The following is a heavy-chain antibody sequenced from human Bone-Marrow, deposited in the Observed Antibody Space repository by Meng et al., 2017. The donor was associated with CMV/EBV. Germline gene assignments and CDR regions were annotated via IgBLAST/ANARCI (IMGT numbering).Heavy chain of an antibody. CDR2: ISYDGSNK. CDR1: GSIFSSYA. CDR3: ARASCRGGSCNSLIDY. J-gene: IGHJ4*02. Sequence: GESQMTCCASSGSIFSSYAMLGVRQAPGKGLEWVAVISYDGSNKYYADSVKGRSTISRDNSKNTLYLPMNGLRAEDTAVYYCARASCRGGSCNSLIDYWGQGTLV. V-gene: IGHV3-30-3*01. D-gene: IGHD2-15*01.